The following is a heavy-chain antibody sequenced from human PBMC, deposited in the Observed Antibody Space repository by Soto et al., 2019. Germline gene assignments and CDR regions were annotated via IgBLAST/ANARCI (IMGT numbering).Heavy chain of an antibody. CDR2: ISYDGSNK. D-gene: IGHD3-10*01. J-gene: IGHJ5*01. CDR3: AMGAMVRGDSWSGFGS. CDR1: GFTFSSYG. Sequence: GGSLRLSCAASGFTFSSYGMHWVRQAPGKGLEWVAVISYDGSNKYYADSVKGRFTISRDNSKNTLYLQMNSLRAEDTAVYYFAMGAMVRGDSWSGFGSWGQGTLVTVSS. V-gene: IGHV3-30*03.